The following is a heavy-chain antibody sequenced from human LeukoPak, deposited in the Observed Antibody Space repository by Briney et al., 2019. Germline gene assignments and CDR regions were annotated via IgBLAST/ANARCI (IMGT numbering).Heavy chain of an antibody. D-gene: IGHD5-12*01. V-gene: IGHV4-59*01. J-gene: IGHJ6*02. CDR3: ARGIYSGYGMDV. CDR2: IYYSGST. Sequence: SETLSLTCTVSGGSISSYYWSWIRQPPGKGLEWIGYIYYSGSTNHNPSLKSQVTISVDTSKNQFSLKLSSVTAADTAVYYCARGIYSGYGMDVWGQGTTVTVSS. CDR1: GGSISSYY.